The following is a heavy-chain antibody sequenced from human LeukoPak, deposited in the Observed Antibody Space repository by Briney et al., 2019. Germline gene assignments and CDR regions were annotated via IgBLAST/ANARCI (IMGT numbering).Heavy chain of an antibody. V-gene: IGHV3-7*04. D-gene: IGHD6-19*01. CDR1: GITLSELW. CDR3: VGGYGWLPDY. Sequence: PGGSLRLSCAGYGITLSELWMNWVRQGPGKGLEWVANIKQDGSEKKYVDSVKGRFTISRDHARNSVYLQMNSLSVDDRAAYYCVGGYGWLPDYWGQGALVTVSS. CDR2: IKQDGSEK. J-gene: IGHJ4*02.